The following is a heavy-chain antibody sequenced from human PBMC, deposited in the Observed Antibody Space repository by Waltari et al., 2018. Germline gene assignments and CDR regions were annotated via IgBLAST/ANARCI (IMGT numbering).Heavy chain of an antibody. CDR3: AGHIAVAGTEYYYYMVV. J-gene: IGHJ6*03. Sequence: QLQLQESGPGLVKPSETLSLTCTVSGGSISSSSYYAGWIRQPPGKGLEWIGSIYYSGSTYYNPALKSRVTISGDTSKYQFSLKLSSVTAADTAVYYFAGHIAVAGTEYYYYMVVWGKVTTVTISS. V-gene: IGHV4-39*07. CDR1: GGSISSSSYY. D-gene: IGHD6-19*01. CDR2: IYYSGST.